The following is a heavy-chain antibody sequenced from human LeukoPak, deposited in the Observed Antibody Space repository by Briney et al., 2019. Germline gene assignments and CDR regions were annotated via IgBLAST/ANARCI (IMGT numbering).Heavy chain of an antibody. D-gene: IGHD2-15*01. Sequence: GGSLRLSCAVSGFTFRSNAMHWVRQAPGKGLEWVTFIQYDGNEKYYADSVKGRFTISRDNSKSTLYLQMNSLRVEDTALYYCARERDRRGYFDYWGQGTLVTVSS. CDR1: GFTFRSNA. CDR3: ARERDRRGYFDY. J-gene: IGHJ4*02. CDR2: IQYDGNEK. V-gene: IGHV3-30*02.